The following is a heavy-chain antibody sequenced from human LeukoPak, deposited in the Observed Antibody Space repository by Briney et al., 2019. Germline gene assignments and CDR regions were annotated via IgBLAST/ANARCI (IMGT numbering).Heavy chain of an antibody. CDR2: IRYDGFNK. V-gene: IGHV3-30*02. D-gene: IGHD3-9*01. CDR3: AKGYYFDILSGYSSLDS. CDR1: GFTVSSNE. Sequence: GGSLRLSCAASGFTVSSNEMSWVRQAPGKGLEWVALIRYDGFNKYYADSVKGRFTISRDDSKNTLYLQMNSLRAEDTAAYYCAKGYYFDILSGYSSLDSWGQGTLVTVSS. J-gene: IGHJ4*02.